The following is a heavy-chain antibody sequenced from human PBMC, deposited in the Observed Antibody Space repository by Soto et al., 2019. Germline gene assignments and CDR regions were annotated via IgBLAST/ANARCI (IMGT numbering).Heavy chain of an antibody. Sequence: QVQLVQSGAEVKKPGSSVKVSCKASGGTFSSYAISWVRQAPGQGLEWRGGIIPISGTANYAQKYQGRVTITADESTRTAYMELSSLRSEDTAVYYCARSQGSRTSLEIYYYYYYGMDVWGQGTTVTVSS. CDR2: IIPISGTA. V-gene: IGHV1-69*01. J-gene: IGHJ6*02. CDR3: ARSQGSRTSLEIYYYYYYGMDV. CDR1: GGTFSSYA. D-gene: IGHD2-2*01.